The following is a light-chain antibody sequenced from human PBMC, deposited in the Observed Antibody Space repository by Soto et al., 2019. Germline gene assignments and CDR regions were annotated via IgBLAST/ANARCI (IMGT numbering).Light chain of an antibody. J-gene: IGKJ5*01. CDR2: DAS. Sequence: DIQMTQSPSSLSASVGDRVTITCQASQNITNSLNRYQQKPGKAPKFLIYDASNLETGVPSGFSGSGSGTNFTITICSLQPEYIATYYCQQYDNLLLFGQGTRLEI. CDR3: QQYDNLLL. CDR1: QNITNS. V-gene: IGKV1-33*01.